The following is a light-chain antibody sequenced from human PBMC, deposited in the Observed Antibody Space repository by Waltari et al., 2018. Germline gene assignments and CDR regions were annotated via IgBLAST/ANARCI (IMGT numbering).Light chain of an antibody. Sequence: QSALTQPPSASGSPGQSVAISCTGTSSDVGAYNYVSWYQQHPGQPPKLILYDFTKRPSGVPDRFSGSKSGNTASLTVSGLQADDEADYHCSSYTGSTNNLYVFGTGTKVTVL. J-gene: IGLJ1*01. CDR2: DFT. V-gene: IGLV2-8*01. CDR3: SSYTGSTNNLYV. CDR1: SSDVGAYNY.